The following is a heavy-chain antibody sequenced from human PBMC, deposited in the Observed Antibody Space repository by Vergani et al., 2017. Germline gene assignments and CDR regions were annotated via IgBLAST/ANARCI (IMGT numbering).Heavy chain of an antibody. Sequence: QLQLQESGSGLVKPSQTLSLTCAVSGGSISSGGYSWSWIRQPPGKGLEWIGYIYHSGSTYYNPSLKSRVTISVDRSKKQFSLKLSSVTAADTAVYYCARGEGSSSWYDIVHFDYWGQGTLVTVSS. CDR3: ARGEGSSSWYDIVHFDY. CDR2: IYHSGST. D-gene: IGHD6-13*01. J-gene: IGHJ4*02. CDR1: GGSISSGGYS. V-gene: IGHV4-30-2*01.